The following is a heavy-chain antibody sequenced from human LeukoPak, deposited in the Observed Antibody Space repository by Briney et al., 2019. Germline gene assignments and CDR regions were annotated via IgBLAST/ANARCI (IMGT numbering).Heavy chain of an antibody. CDR2: VNHSGSR. D-gene: IGHD3-10*01. Sequence: PETLSLTCTVSGGSLSGYYWSWIRQPPGKGLEWIGEVNHSGSRKYSPSLKSRVTISVDTSKNQFSLKLTSVTAADTAVYYCARRVGRYFGERAYYYNYMDVWGSGATVTISS. CDR3: ARRVGRYFGERAYYYNYMDV. J-gene: IGHJ6*03. V-gene: IGHV4-34*01. CDR1: GGSLSGYY.